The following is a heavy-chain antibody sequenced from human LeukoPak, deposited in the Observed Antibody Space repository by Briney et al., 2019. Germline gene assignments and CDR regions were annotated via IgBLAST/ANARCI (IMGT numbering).Heavy chain of an antibody. CDR2: ISYDGSNK. D-gene: IGHD2-2*02. J-gene: IGHJ5*02. CDR1: GFTFSSYA. CDR3: ARDLVGVVVPAAIGWFDP. Sequence: GRSLRLSCAASGFTFSSYAMHWVRQAPGKGLEWVAVISYDGSNKYYADSVKGRFTISRDNSKNTLYLQMNSLRAEDTAVYYCARDLVGVVVPAAIGWFDPGGQGTLVTVSS. V-gene: IGHV3-30-3*01.